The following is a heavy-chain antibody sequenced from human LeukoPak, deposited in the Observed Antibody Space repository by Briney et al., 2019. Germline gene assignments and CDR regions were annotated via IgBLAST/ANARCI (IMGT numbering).Heavy chain of an antibody. J-gene: IGHJ6*03. V-gene: IGHV4-30-4*07. CDR2: IYYSGST. CDR1: GGSISSGGYS. Sequence: SQTLPLTCAVSGGSISSGGYSWSWIRQPPGKGLEWIGYIYYSGSTYYNPSLKSRVTISVDTSKNQFSLKLSSVTAADTAVYYCARAFYPGYYSYMAVWGKGTTVTVSS. CDR3: ARAFYPGYYSYMAV. D-gene: IGHD3-3*02.